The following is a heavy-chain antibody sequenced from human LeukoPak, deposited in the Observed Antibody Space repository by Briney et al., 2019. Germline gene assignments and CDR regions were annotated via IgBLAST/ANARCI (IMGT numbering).Heavy chain of an antibody. Sequence: ASVKVSCKASGYTFTGYYMHWVRQAPGQGLEWMGWINPNSGGTNYAQKFQGRVTMTRDTSISTAYMELSRLRSDDPAVYYCARRRGYSRYGTDVWGQGTTVTVSS. CDR2: INPNSGGT. D-gene: IGHD5-18*01. CDR1: GYTFTGYY. V-gene: IGHV1-2*02. CDR3: ARRRGYSRYGTDV. J-gene: IGHJ6*02.